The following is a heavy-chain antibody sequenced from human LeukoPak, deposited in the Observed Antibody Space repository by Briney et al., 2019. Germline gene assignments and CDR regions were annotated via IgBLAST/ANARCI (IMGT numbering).Heavy chain of an antibody. D-gene: IGHD3-16*02. J-gene: IGHJ4*02. CDR3: ARVGGRYSPLGY. V-gene: IGHV3-7*01. CDR2: IKQDGSEK. Sequence: PGGSLRLSCEASGFTFSNYAMSWVRLAPGKGLEWVANIKQDGSEKYYVDSVKGRFTISRDNDKNSLFLQMTSLRAEDTAVYYCARVGGRYSPLGYWGQGTLVTVSS. CDR1: GFTFSNYA.